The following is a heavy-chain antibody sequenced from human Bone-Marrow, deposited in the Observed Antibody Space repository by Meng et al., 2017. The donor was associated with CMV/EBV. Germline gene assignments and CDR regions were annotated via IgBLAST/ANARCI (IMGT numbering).Heavy chain of an antibody. V-gene: IGHV1-69*05. D-gene: IGHD3-3*01. CDR2: IIPIFGTA. CDR3: ASGLAVFWSGYYRRGYGMDV. Sequence: SVKVSCKASGGTFSSYAISWVRQAPGQGLEWMGGIIPIFGTANYAQKFQGRVTITTDESTSTAYMELSSLRSEDTAVYYCASGLAVFWSGYYRRGYGMDVWGQGPTVTVSS. J-gene: IGHJ6*02. CDR1: GGTFSSYA.